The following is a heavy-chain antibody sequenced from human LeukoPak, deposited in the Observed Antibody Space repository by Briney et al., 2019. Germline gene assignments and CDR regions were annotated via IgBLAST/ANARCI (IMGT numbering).Heavy chain of an antibody. D-gene: IGHD3-22*01. CDR2: IIPIFGTA. Sequence: SVKVSCKASGGTFSSYAISWVRQAPGQGLEWMGGIIPIFGTANYAQKFQGRVTITADESTSTAYMELSSLRSEDAAVYYCASDSSGYYYYYYGMDVWGQGTTVTVSS. CDR3: ASDSSGYYYYYYGMDV. CDR1: GGTFSSYA. J-gene: IGHJ6*02. V-gene: IGHV1-69*13.